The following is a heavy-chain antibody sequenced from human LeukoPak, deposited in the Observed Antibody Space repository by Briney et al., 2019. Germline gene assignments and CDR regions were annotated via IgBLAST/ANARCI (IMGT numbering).Heavy chain of an antibody. CDR3: ARARHRSGSQYYFDY. J-gene: IGHJ4*02. CDR2: INPSGGST. V-gene: IGHV1-46*03. D-gene: IGHD3-10*01. Sequence: ASVKVSCKASGYTFTSYYMHWVRQAPGQGLEWMGIINPSGGSTSYAQKFQGRVTMTRDTSTSTVYMELSSLRSEDTAVYYCARARHRSGSQYYFDYWGQGTLVTVSS. CDR1: GYTFTSYY.